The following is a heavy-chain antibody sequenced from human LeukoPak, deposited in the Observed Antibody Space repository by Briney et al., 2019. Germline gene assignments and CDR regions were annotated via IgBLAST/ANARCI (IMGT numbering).Heavy chain of an antibody. Sequence: ASVKVSCKASGYTFTGYYMRWVRQAPGQGLEWMGWINPNSGGTNYAQKFQGRVTMTRDTSISTAYMELSRLRSDDTAVYYCARAGGSPRTYNWFDPWGQGTLVTVSS. CDR3: ARAGGSPRTYNWFDP. J-gene: IGHJ5*02. CDR2: INPNSGGT. CDR1: GYTFTGYY. V-gene: IGHV1-2*02. D-gene: IGHD5-12*01.